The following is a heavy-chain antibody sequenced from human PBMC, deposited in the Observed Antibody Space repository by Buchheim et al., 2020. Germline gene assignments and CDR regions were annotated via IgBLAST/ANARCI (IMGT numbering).Heavy chain of an antibody. J-gene: IGHJ4*02. V-gene: IGHV3-23*01. CDR3: AKDRGWVVRGIIDY. CDR1: GFTFSTYA. D-gene: IGHD3-10*01. Sequence: EVQLLESGGGLVQPGGSLRLSCAASGFTFSTYAMNWVRQAPGKGLEWVSAISAGGGTTYYADSVKGRFTISRDNSENTLFLQMNSLRAEDTAVYFCAKDRGWVVRGIIDYWGQGTL. CDR2: ISAGGGTT.